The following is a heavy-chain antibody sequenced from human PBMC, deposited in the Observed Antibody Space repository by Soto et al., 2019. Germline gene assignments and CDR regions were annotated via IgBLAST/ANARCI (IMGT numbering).Heavy chain of an antibody. CDR1: GGSFSGYY. CDR3: ATLYDSSGSDAFDI. CDR2: INHSGST. V-gene: IGHV4-34*01. Sequence: ETLSLTCAVYGGSFSGYYWSWIRQPPGKGLEWIGEINHSGSTNYNPSLKSRVTISVDTSKNQFSLKLSSVTAADTAVYYCATLYDSSGSDAFDIWGQGTMVTVSS. D-gene: IGHD3-22*01. J-gene: IGHJ3*02.